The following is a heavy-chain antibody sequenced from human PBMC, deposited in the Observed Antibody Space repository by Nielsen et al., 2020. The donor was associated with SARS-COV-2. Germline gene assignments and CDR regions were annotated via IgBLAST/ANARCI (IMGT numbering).Heavy chain of an antibody. CDR2: IYPRDSDT. Sequence: GGSLRLSCEGSGYTFSNYWIGWVRQMPGKGLEWIGIIYPRDSDTRYSPAFQGQVTISADKSISTAYLQWSSLKASDTAMYYCARGDMTTGRGWFDPWGQGTLVTVSS. J-gene: IGHJ5*02. CDR3: ARGDMTTGRGWFDP. D-gene: IGHD4-17*01. V-gene: IGHV5-51*01. CDR1: GYTFSNYW.